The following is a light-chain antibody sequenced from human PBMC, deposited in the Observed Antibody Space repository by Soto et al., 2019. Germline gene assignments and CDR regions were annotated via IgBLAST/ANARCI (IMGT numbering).Light chain of an antibody. V-gene: IGLV2-18*02. CDR2: EVT. CDR1: SSDVGSYNR. J-gene: IGLJ3*02. Sequence: QSVLTQPPSVSGSPGQSVTMSCTGTSSDVGSYNRVSWYQQPPGTAPKLIIYEVTNRPSGVPVRFSGSKSANMASLTISGLQAEDEADYYCASYTSSRVWVFGGGTKLTVL. CDR3: ASYTSSRVWV.